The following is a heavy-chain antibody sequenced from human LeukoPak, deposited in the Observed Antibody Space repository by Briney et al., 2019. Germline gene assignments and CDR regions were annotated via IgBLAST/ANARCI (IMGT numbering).Heavy chain of an antibody. J-gene: IGHJ4*02. CDR1: GFTFSSYA. V-gene: IGHV3-30*04. CDR3: ARDSSSLDY. D-gene: IGHD6-6*01. CDR2: ISYDGSNK. Sequence: GRSLRLSCAASGFTFSSYAMHWVRQAPGKGLEWVAVISYDGSNKYYADSVKGRFTIARDNSKNTLYLQINSLRAEDTAVYYCARDSSSLDYWGQGTLVTVSS.